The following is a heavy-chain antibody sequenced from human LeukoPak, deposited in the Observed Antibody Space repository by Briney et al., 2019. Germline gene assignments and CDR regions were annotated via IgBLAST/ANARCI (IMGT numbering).Heavy chain of an antibody. CDR2: ISTDGSRP. J-gene: IGHJ4*02. CDR1: GFTFSSHW. D-gene: IGHD2-15*01. Sequence: GGSLRLFCAASGFTFSSHWMHWVRQAPGKGLVWVSGISTDGSRPRYADSVNGRFTISRDNAKNTLYLQMNSLRAEDTAVYFCVRDGQGSTPLDYWGQGTLVTVSS. V-gene: IGHV3-74*01. CDR3: VRDGQGSTPLDY.